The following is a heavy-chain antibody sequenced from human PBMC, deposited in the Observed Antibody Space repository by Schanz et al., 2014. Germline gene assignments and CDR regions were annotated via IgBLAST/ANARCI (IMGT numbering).Heavy chain of an antibody. D-gene: IGHD3-9*01. CDR1: GGTFSTYP. Sequence: QVQLVQSGAEVKKPGSSMKVSCKASGGTFSTYPINWLRQAPGQGLEWMGRIIPILGIANYAQKFQGRVTITADKSTFTAYMDVSSLRSEDTAVYYCARVQDDILTGSEYYYGMDVWGQGTTVTVSS. J-gene: IGHJ6*02. CDR3: ARVQDDILTGSEYYYGMDV. CDR2: IIPILGIA. V-gene: IGHV1-69*02.